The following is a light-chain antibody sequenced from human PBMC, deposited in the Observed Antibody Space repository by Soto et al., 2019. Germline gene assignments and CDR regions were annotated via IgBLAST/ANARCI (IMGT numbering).Light chain of an antibody. CDR1: QSLTNSY. Sequence: DIVLTQSPGTLSLSPGERATLSCRASQSLTNSYLAWYQQKPGQAPRLLIYAASTRATGIPDRFSGSVSGTEFSLTISRLEPDDFALYYCQHHGTSPQNTFGQRTKMEIK. CDR3: QHHGTSPQNT. V-gene: IGKV3-20*01. J-gene: IGKJ2*01. CDR2: AAS.